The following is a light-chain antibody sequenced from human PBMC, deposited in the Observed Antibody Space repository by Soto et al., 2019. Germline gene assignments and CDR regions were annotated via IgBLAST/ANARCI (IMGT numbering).Light chain of an antibody. Sequence: AIRMTRSPSSVSASVGDRVAXTCRASQGIRNDLGWYQQKPGKAPKLLIYAASSLQSGVPSRFSGRGSGTDFTLTISSLQPEDFATYYCQQFNNYPRTFGGGTKVDIK. CDR3: QQFNNYPRT. V-gene: IGKV1-6*01. J-gene: IGKJ4*01. CDR2: AAS. CDR1: QGIRND.